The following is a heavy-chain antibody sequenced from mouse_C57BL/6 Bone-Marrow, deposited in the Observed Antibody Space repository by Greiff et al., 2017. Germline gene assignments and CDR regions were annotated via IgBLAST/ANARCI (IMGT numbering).Heavy chain of an antibody. V-gene: IGHV5-2*01. D-gene: IGHD2-1*01. CDR2: INSAGGST. CDR1: EYEFPSHD. Sequence: EVMLVESGGGLVQPGESLKLSCESNEYEFPSHDMSWVRKTPEQRLELVAAINSAGGSTYYPDTMESRFIISRDNTKKTLYLQMSSLRSEDTALYYSDKHLLWELRVAYGGQGALVTVSA. CDR3: DKHLLWELRVAY. J-gene: IGHJ3*01.